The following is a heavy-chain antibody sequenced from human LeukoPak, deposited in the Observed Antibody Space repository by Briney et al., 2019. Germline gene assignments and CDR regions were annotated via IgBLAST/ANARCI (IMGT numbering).Heavy chain of an antibody. CDR1: GGSISSYY. D-gene: IGHD3-22*01. Sequence: SETLSLTCTVSGGSISSYYWNWTRQPAGKGLEWIGRIYTSGSTNYNPSLKSRVTMSVDTSKNQFSLKLSSVTAADTAVYYCARDGHYYDTSAPTFGNWFDPWGQGTLVTVSS. J-gene: IGHJ5*02. V-gene: IGHV4-4*07. CDR2: IYTSGST. CDR3: ARDGHYYDTSAPTFGNWFDP.